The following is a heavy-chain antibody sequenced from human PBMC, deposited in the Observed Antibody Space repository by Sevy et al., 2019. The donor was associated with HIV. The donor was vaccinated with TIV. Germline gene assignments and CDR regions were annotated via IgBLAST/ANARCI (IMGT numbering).Heavy chain of an antibody. CDR1: GYTLTQLS. CDR3: ATGREYYEGNSGYFDY. J-gene: IGHJ4*02. CDR2: FDPEDGET. V-gene: IGHV1-24*01. Sequence: ASVKVSCKLSGYTLTQLSMHWVRQAPGKGLEWLGSFDPEDGETIYEQKFQGRFTMTEETSTDTAYMELSSLRSEDTAVYYCATGREYYEGNSGYFDYWGQGTLVTVSS. D-gene: IGHD3-3*01.